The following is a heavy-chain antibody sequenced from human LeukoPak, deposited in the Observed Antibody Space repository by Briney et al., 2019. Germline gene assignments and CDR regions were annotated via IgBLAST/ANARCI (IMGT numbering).Heavy chain of an antibody. CDR1: GFTFRDAW. V-gene: IGHV3-7*03. J-gene: IGHJ4*02. D-gene: IGHD3-3*01. CDR2: IKQDGSEK. CDR3: AKNRDFWSGPNDY. Sequence: PGGSLRLSCAASGFTFRDAWMTWVRQAPGKGLEWVANIKQDGSEKYYVDSVKGRFTASRDNAKNSLYLQMNSLRAEDTAVYYCAKNRDFWSGPNDYWGQGTLVTVSS.